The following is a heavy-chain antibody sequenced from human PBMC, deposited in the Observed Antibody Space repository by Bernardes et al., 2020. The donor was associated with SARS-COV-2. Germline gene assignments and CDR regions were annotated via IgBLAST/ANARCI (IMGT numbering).Heavy chain of an antibody. Sequence: GESLMISCKGSGYSFTNYWISWVRQMPGKGLEWMGKIDPSDSYINDSPSFQGHVSMSVDTSISTAYLQWSSLKASDTAMYYCARLGGSGSYDGFDLWGQGTLVTVSS. D-gene: IGHD3-10*01. CDR3: ARLGGSGSYDGFDL. V-gene: IGHV5-10-1*01. CDR2: IDPSDSYI. CDR1: GYSFTNYW. J-gene: IGHJ3*01.